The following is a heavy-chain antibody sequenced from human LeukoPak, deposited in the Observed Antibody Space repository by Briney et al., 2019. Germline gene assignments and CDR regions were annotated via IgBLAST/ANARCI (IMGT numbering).Heavy chain of an antibody. V-gene: IGHV3-30*02. Sequence: TGGSLRLSCAASGFTFSTYGMHWVRQAPGKGLEWVAFIPYDGSNKYYADSVKGRFTISRDNSKNTLYLQMNSLRAEDTAVYYCAPLDITMDFNDFWGQGILVTVSS. CDR1: GFTFSTYG. CDR2: IPYDGSNK. CDR3: APLDITMDFNDF. J-gene: IGHJ4*02. D-gene: IGHD5-18*01.